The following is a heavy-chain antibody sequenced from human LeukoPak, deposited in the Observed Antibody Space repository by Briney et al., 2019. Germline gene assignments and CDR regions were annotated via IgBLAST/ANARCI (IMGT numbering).Heavy chain of an antibody. V-gene: IGHV1-24*01. CDR1: GYTLTELS. Sequence: ASVKVSCKVSGYTLTELSMHWVRQAPGKGLEWMGGFDPEDGETIYAQEFQGRVTMTEDTSTDTAYMELSSLRSEDTAVYYCATAWAYCSSTSCSFDYWGQGTLVTVSS. J-gene: IGHJ4*02. CDR3: ATAWAYCSSTSCSFDY. D-gene: IGHD2-2*01. CDR2: FDPEDGET.